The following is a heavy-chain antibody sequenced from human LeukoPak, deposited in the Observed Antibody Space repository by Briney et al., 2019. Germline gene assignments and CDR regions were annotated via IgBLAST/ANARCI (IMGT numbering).Heavy chain of an antibody. J-gene: IGHJ4*02. CDR3: ARRYSSGWYVFDY. D-gene: IGHD6-19*01. V-gene: IGHV1-69*06. CDR1: GGTFRSYA. Sequence: SVKVSCKASGGTFRSYAISWVRQAPGQGLEWMGGIIPIFGTANYAQKFQGRVTITADKSASTAYMELSSLRSEDTAVYYCARRYSSGWYVFDYWGQGTLVTVSS. CDR2: IIPIFGTA.